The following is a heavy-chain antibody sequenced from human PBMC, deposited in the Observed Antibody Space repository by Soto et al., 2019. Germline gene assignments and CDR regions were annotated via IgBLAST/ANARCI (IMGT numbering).Heavy chain of an antibody. CDR2: IIPIFGTA. J-gene: IGHJ4*02. D-gene: IGHD6-13*01. Sequence: QVQLVQSGAEVNKPGSSVKVSCKASGGTFSSYAISWVRQAPGQGLEWMGGIIPIFGTANYAQKFQGRVTITADKSTSTAYMELSSLRSEDTAVYYCAGGIPGRRIAAAGTDFDYWGQGTLVTASS. V-gene: IGHV1-69*06. CDR1: GGTFSSYA. CDR3: AGGIPGRRIAAAGTDFDY.